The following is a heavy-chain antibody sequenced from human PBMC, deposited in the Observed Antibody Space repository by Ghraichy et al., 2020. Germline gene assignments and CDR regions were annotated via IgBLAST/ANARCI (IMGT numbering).Heavy chain of an antibody. D-gene: IGHD3-22*01. CDR1: GGSISSGGYY. CDR2: IYYSGST. V-gene: IGHV4-31*03. Sequence: SETLSLTCTVSGGSISSGGYYWSWIRQHPGKGLEWIGYIYYSGSTYYNPSLKSRVTISVDTSKNQFSLKLSSVTAADTAVYYCARASITMISRPWVAFDIWGQGTMVTVSS. CDR3: ARASITMISRPWVAFDI. J-gene: IGHJ3*02.